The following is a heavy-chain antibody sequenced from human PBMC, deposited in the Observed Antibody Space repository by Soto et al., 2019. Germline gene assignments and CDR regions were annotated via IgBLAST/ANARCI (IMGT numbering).Heavy chain of an antibody. CDR1: CGSIISSSYY. Sequence: SETLSLTCTFSCGSIISSSYYWGWIRQPPGKGLEWIGSIYYSGSTYYNPSLKSRVTISVDTSKNQFSLKLSSVTAADTAVYYCARLKGIAVAGTTANWFDPWGQGTLVTVSS. D-gene: IGHD6-19*01. CDR2: IYYSGST. CDR3: ARLKGIAVAGTTANWFDP. J-gene: IGHJ5*02. V-gene: IGHV4-39*01.